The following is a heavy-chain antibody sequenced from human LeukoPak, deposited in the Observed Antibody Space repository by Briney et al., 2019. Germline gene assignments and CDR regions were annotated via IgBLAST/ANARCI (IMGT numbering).Heavy chain of an antibody. CDR2: ISSSSSTI. D-gene: IGHD6-6*01. CDR3: ARVGSSSLGY. V-gene: IGHV3-48*02. J-gene: IGHJ4*02. CDR1: GFTFSNAW. Sequence: GGSLRLSCAASGFTFSNAWMNWVRQAPGKGLEWVSYISSSSSTIYYADSVKGRFTISRDNAKNSLYLQMNSLRDEDTAVYYCARVGSSSLGYWGQGTLVTVSS.